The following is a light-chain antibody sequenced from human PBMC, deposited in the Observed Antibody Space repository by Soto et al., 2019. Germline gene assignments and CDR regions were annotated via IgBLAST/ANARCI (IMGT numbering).Light chain of an antibody. CDR3: QQYNSWPLIT. J-gene: IGKJ5*01. CDR1: QSVSSN. Sequence: EIVMTQSPATVSVSPGERAALSCRASQSVSSNLAWYQQKPGQAPRLLIYGASTRATGIPTRFSGSGSGTEFTLTISSLQSEDFAVYYCQQYNSWPLITFGPGTRLEIK. V-gene: IGKV3-15*01. CDR2: GAS.